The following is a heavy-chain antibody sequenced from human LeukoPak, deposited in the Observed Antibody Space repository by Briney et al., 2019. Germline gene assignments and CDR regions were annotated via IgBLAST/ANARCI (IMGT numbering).Heavy chain of an antibody. Sequence: GGSLRLSCAASGFTFSSYSMNWVRQAPGKGLEWVSSISSSSSYIYYADSVKGRFTISRDNAKNSLYLQMNSLRAEGTAVYYCARIGTATVDYWGQGTLVTVSS. V-gene: IGHV3-21*01. J-gene: IGHJ4*02. CDR3: ARIGTATVDY. CDR2: ISSSSSYI. CDR1: GFTFSSYS. D-gene: IGHD5-12*01.